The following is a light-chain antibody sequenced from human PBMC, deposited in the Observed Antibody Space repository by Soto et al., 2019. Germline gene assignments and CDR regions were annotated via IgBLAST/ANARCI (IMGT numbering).Light chain of an antibody. V-gene: IGKV1-5*03. Sequence: DMPMTQSPSTLSASVGDRVTITCRANQTINDWLAWYQQKPGKAPKLLIYGAYNLQTGVPSRFSGSGSGTEFTLTISSLQPDDFATYYCQRYNYYFGGGTKVDFK. CDR2: GAY. J-gene: IGKJ4*01. CDR1: QTINDW. CDR3: QRYNYY.